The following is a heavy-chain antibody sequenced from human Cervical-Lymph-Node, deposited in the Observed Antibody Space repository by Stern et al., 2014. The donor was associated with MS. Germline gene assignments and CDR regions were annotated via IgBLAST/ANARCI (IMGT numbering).Heavy chain of an antibody. CDR3: AKDIGVRKYFYYNGMDV. Sequence: EVQLVESGGSLVQPGRSLRLSCAASGFTFGDYAMHWVRQVPGKGLEWVSGIRWNSGSIGYADSVKGRFTISRDNARNVLSLEMNSLRSEDTALYYCAKDIGVRKYFYYNGMDVWGQGTTVTVSS. CDR2: IRWNSGSI. J-gene: IGHJ6*02. V-gene: IGHV3-9*01. CDR1: GFTFGDYA. D-gene: IGHD1-14*01.